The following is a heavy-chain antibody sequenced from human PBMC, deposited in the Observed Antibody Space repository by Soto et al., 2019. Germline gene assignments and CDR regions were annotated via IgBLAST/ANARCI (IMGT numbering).Heavy chain of an antibody. J-gene: IGHJ4*02. D-gene: IGHD4-17*01. V-gene: IGHV4-30-4*01. CDR3: ARELAVTTRRGTFDY. CDR2: IYYSGST. CDR1: GGSISSGDYY. Sequence: QVQLQESGPGLVKPSQTLSLTCTVSGGSISSGDYYWSWIRQPPGKGLEWIGYIYYSGSTYYNPSLKSRVTIPVDTSKNQFSLKLSSVTAADTAVYYCARELAVTTRRGTFDYWGQGTLVTVSS.